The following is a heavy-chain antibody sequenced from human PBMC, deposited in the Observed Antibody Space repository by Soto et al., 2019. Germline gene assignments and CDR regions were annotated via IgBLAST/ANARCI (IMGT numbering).Heavy chain of an antibody. Sequence: PSETLSLTCAVYGGSFGGYYWSWIRQPPGKGLEWIGEINHSGSTNYNPSLKSRVTISVDTSKNQFSLKLSSVTAADTAVYYCARDRIQLWLGGYYYYGMDVWGQGTTVTASS. CDR1: GGSFGGYY. J-gene: IGHJ6*02. V-gene: IGHV4-34*01. D-gene: IGHD5-18*01. CDR3: ARDRIQLWLGGYYYYGMDV. CDR2: INHSGST.